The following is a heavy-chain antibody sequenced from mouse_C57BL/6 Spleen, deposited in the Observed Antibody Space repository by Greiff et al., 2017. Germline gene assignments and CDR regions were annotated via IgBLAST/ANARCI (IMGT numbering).Heavy chain of an antibody. Sequence: QVQLQQPGAELVMPGASVKLSCKASGYTFTSYWIHWVKQRPGQGLEWIGEIDPSDSYTNYNQKFKGKSTLTVDKSSSTAYMQLSSLTSEDSAVYYCARGGYYAMDYWGQGTSVTVSS. CDR1: GYTFTSYW. CDR2: IDPSDSYT. CDR3: ARGGYYAMDY. J-gene: IGHJ4*01. V-gene: IGHV1-69*01.